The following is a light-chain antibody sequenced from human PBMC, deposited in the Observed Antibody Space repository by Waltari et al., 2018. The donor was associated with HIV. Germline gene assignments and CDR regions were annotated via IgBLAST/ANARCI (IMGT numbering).Light chain of an antibody. Sequence: QSALRPPASVSGSPEQSVPISCTGPPTTYNSVSWYQQHPGKAPKLMIFEDMSRPPGVSNRFSGSKSGNTASLTISGLQVEDEADYYCSSYTTSGSVLFGGGTNLTVL. CDR2: EDM. CDR3: SSYTTSGSVL. J-gene: IGLJ2*01. CDR1: PTTYNS. V-gene: IGLV2-14*03.